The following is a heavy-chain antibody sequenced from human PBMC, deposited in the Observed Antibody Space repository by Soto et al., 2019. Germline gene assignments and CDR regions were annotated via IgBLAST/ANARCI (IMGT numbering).Heavy chain of an antibody. Sequence: ASVKVSCKASGYTFTSYGISWVRQAPGQGLEWMGWISAYNGNTNYAQKLQGRVTMTTDTSTSTAYMELRSLRSDDTAVYYCARDSGDYDFWSGYYTGYFDYWGQGTLVTVSS. V-gene: IGHV1-18*01. CDR1: GYTFTSYG. CDR2: ISAYNGNT. CDR3: ARDSGDYDFWSGYYTGYFDY. J-gene: IGHJ4*02. D-gene: IGHD3-3*01.